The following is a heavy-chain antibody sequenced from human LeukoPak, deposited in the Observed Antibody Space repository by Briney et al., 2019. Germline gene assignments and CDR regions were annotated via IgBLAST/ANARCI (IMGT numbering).Heavy chain of an antibody. CDR3: ASTGYSSGASRVIDY. Sequence: GASVKVSCKASGYTFTGYYMHRVRQAPGQGLEWMGRINPNSGGTNYAQKFQGRVTMTRDTSISTAYMELSRLRSDDTAVYYCASTGYSSGASRVIDYWGQGTLVTVSS. CDR2: INPNSGGT. J-gene: IGHJ4*02. V-gene: IGHV1-2*06. D-gene: IGHD6-19*01. CDR1: GYTFTGYY.